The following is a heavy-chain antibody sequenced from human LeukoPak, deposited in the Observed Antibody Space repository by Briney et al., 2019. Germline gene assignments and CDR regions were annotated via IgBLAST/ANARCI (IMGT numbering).Heavy chain of an antibody. CDR1: GFIFSNYW. Sequence: GGSLRLSCAASGFIFSNYWMGWVRQAPGKRPEWVANMNKDGSEKYYADSVKGRFTISRDNARNSVYLQMNSLRVEDTAVYYCARGGTRGYSPVDYWGQGILVTVSS. V-gene: IGHV3-7*05. CDR2: MNKDGSEK. CDR3: ARGGTRGYSPVDY. D-gene: IGHD5-18*01. J-gene: IGHJ4*02.